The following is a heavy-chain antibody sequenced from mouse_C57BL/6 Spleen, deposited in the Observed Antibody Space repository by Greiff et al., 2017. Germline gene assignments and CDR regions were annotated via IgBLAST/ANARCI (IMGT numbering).Heavy chain of an antibody. CDR3: AVVDYYAMDY. V-gene: IGHV1-61*01. Sequence: QVQLQQPGAELVRPGSSVKLSCKASGYTFTSYWMDWVKQRPGQGLEWIGNIYPSDSETHYNQKFKDKATLTVDKSSSTAYMQLSGLTSEDSAVYYCAVVDYYAMDYWGQGTSVTVSS. D-gene: IGHD1-1*01. CDR1: GYTFTSYW. CDR2: IYPSDSET. J-gene: IGHJ4*01.